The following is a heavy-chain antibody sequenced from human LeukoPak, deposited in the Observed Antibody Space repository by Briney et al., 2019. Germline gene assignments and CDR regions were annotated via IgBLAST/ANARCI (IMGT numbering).Heavy chain of an antibody. V-gene: IGHV3-53*01. CDR1: GFAVSSSY. CDR2: TYADGYT. CDR3: ARGLRHCDRTSCFQPFDC. Sequence: GGSLRLSCAASGFAVSSSYMTWVRQAPGKGLEWVSITYADGYTFYADSVKGRFTISRDSSKNTLCLQMNSLRAEDTAMYYCARGLRHCDRTSCFQPFDCWGQGTLVTVSS. D-gene: IGHD2-2*01. J-gene: IGHJ4*02.